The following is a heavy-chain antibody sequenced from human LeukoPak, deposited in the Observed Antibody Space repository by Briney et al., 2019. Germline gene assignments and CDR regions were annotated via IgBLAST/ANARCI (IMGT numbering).Heavy chain of an antibody. V-gene: IGHV4-4*07. CDR1: GGSISNYY. Sequence: KTSETLSLTCTVSGGSISNYYWSWIRQPAGKGLEWIGRIYTSGTTHYNPSLKSRVTMSVDTSKNQFSLKLSSVTAADTAVYYCARDSGHLFGTSEFWFDPWGQGTLVTVSS. CDR2: IYTSGTT. J-gene: IGHJ5*02. CDR3: ARDSGHLFGTSEFWFDP. D-gene: IGHD2-2*01.